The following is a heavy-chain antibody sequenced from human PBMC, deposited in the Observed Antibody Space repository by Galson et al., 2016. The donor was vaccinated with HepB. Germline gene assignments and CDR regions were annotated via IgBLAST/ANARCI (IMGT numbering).Heavy chain of an antibody. CDR2: IYPDDSDT. D-gene: IGHD3-3*01. CDR1: GYNFINSW. Sequence: QSGAEVTKPGESLKISCEGSGYNFINSWIAWVRQMPGRGLEWMGIIYPDDSDTLYNPSFRGQVIISVDKSLSTAYLQWTSLKASDTAMYYCARARRFSATYYFDYWAQGTLVTVSS. J-gene: IGHJ4*02. V-gene: IGHV5-51*01. CDR3: ARARRFSATYYFDY.